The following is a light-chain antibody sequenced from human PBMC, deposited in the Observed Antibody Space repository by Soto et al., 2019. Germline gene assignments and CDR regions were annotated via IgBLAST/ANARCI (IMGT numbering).Light chain of an antibody. CDR1: QGITSY. CDR3: QQSYSTPPIT. J-gene: IGKJ5*01. CDR2: DAS. Sequence: IQLTPSPSSLSASVGASVTITCRASQGITSYLAWYQQKPGKAPNLLIYDASSLESGVPSRFSGSGSGTDFTLTISSLQPEDFATYYCQQSYSTPPITFGQGTRLEIK. V-gene: IGKV1-39*01.